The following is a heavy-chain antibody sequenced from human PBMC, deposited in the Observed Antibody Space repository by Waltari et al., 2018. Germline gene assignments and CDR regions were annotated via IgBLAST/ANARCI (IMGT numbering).Heavy chain of an antibody. J-gene: IGHJ4*02. CDR2: IYYSGRT. D-gene: IGHD6-13*01. V-gene: IGHV4-39*01. CDR3: ASQQLVLRGPFDY. CDR1: GGSISSSSYY. Sequence: QLQLQESGPGLVKPSETLSLTCPVPGGSISSSSYYWGWIRQPPGKGLAWIGSIYYSGRTSDNPSLKSRVTISVDTSKNQFSLKLSSVTAADTAVYYCASQQLVLRGPFDYWGQGTLVTVSS.